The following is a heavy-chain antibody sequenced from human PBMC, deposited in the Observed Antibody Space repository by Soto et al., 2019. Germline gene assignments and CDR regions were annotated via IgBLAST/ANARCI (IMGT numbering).Heavy chain of an antibody. CDR3: ARPLVVAATLSSY. Sequence: PGGSLRLSCAASGFTVSSYGMHWVRQAPGKGLEWVAVISYDRSNKYYADSVNGRFTISIDNSKNTLYLQMNSLRAEETAVYYCARPLVVAATLSSYWGQGTLVTVSS. CDR1: GFTVSSYG. J-gene: IGHJ4*02. D-gene: IGHD2-15*01. V-gene: IGHV3-30*03. CDR2: ISYDRSNK.